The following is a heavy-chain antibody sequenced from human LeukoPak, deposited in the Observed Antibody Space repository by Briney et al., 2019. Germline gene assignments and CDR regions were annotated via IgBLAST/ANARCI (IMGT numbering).Heavy chain of an antibody. CDR1: GGSISSYY. CDR3: ARSYYYDSSGYSYYYYYGMDV. J-gene: IGHJ6*02. Sequence: SETLCLTCTVSGGSISSYYWSWIRQPPGKGLEWIGYIYYSGSTNYNPSLKSRVTISVDTSKNQFSLKLSSVTAADTAVYYCARSYYYDSSGYSYYYYYGMDVWGQGTTVTVSS. D-gene: IGHD3-22*01. V-gene: IGHV4-59*01. CDR2: IYYSGST.